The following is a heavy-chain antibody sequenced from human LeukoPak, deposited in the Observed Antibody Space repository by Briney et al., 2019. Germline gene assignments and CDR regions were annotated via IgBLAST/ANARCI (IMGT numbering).Heavy chain of an antibody. J-gene: IGHJ4*02. D-gene: IGHD3-10*01. V-gene: IGHV3-23*01. Sequence: GGSLRLSCAASGFTFSNAWMSWVRQAPGKGLEWVSAISGSGGSTYYADSVKGRFTISRDNSKNTLYLQMNSLRAEDTAVYYCAKLAYYYGSGSSIFDYWGQGTLVTVSS. CDR2: ISGSGGST. CDR1: GFTFSNAW. CDR3: AKLAYYYGSGSSIFDY.